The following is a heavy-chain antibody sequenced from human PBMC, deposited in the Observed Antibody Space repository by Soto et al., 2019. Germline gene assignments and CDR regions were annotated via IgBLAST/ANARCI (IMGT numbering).Heavy chain of an antibody. V-gene: IGHV1-3*04. Sequence: GASVKVSCKASGYTFTTYAIHWVRQAPGQRPEWMGWINTGKGNTRYSQKFQGRVTFARDTLATTVYLELSSLKSEDTAVYYCARESTVVLRSSFDYWGQGSLVTVSS. CDR3: ARESTVVLRSSFDY. D-gene: IGHD2-8*01. CDR2: INTGKGNT. CDR1: GYTFTTYA. J-gene: IGHJ4*02.